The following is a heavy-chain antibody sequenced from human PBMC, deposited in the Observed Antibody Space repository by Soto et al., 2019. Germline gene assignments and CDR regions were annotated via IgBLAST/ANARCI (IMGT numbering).Heavy chain of an antibody. CDR1: VFTFSSYS. CDR3: AKKVNSGPGSQYFDY. CDR2: FRSSGDDGTT. Sequence: GGSLRLSCASSVFTFSSYSMSWVRQAPGKGLEWVSGFRSSGDDGTTYYADSVKGRFTISRDNSKNTLFLQMDNLRAEDTAIYYCAKKVNSGPGSQYFDYWGQGTLVTVSS. J-gene: IGHJ4*02. V-gene: IGHV3-23*01. D-gene: IGHD3-10*01.